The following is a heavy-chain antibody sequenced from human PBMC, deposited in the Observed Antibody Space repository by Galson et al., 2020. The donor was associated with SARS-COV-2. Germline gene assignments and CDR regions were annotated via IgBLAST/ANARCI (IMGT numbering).Heavy chain of an antibody. CDR3: AKDSQRIGGHDMDY. CDR1: GFTFSSYS. V-gene: IGHV3-23*01. J-gene: IGHJ4*02. D-gene: IGHD5-12*01. CDR2: IFGGTTGT. Sequence: GGSLRLSCAASGFTFSSYSMAWVRQAPGKGLEWVSTIFGGTTGTAYADSVKGRFSISRDNSKNTLYLQMDSLRADDTAVYYCAKDSQRIGGHDMDYWGQGTLVTVSS.